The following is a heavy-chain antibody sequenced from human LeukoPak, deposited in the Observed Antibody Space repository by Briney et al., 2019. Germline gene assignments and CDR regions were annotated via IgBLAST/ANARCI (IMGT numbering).Heavy chain of an antibody. CDR2: ISSSSTYI. CDR3: ARDGYGVNSADY. V-gene: IGHV3-21*01. Sequence: GRSLRLSCAASGFTFDDYAMHWVRQAPGKGLEWVSSISSSSTYIYYADSVKGRFTISRDNAKNSLYLQMNSLRAEDTAVYYCARDGYGVNSADYWGQGTLVTVSS. J-gene: IGHJ4*02. D-gene: IGHD4-23*01. CDR1: GFTFDDYA.